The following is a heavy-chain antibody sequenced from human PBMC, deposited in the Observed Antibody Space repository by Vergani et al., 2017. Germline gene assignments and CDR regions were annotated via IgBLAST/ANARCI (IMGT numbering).Heavy chain of an antibody. CDR2: ISSSSSTI. V-gene: IGHV3-48*04. D-gene: IGHD3-3*01. CDR3: ARSDDGTIFGVVTPPYYYYYMDV. Sequence: EVQLVESGGGLVQPGGSLRLSCAASGFTFSSYSMNWVRQAPGKGLEWVSYISSSSSTIYYADAVKGRFTISRDNAKNSLYLQMNSLRAEDTAVYYCARSDDGTIFGVVTPPYYYYYMDVWAKGPRSPSP. CDR1: GFTFSSYS. J-gene: IGHJ6*03.